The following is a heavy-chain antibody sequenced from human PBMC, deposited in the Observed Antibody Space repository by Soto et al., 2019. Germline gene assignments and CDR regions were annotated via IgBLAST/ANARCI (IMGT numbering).Heavy chain of an antibody. D-gene: IGHD4-17*01. Sequence: SETLSLTCAVYGGSFSGYYWSWIRQPPGKGLEWIGEINHSGSTNYXXXXXXXXXXXXXTXXNQFSLKLSSVTAADTAVYYCARGQGNGDYDYWGQGTLVTVSS. CDR3: ARGQGNGDYDY. CDR2: INHSGST. V-gene: IGHV4-34*01. J-gene: IGHJ4*02. CDR1: GGSFSGYY.